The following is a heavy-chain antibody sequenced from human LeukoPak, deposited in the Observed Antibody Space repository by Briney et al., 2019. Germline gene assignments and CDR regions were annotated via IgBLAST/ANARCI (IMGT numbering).Heavy chain of an antibody. CDR1: GFTFSSYS. Sequence: GGSLRLSCAASGFTFSSYSMNWVRQAPGKGLEWVSSISSSSTYIYYADSVKGRFTISRDNAKNSLYLQMNSLRAEDTAVYYCARANPPPGPAADKPNYYYYGMDVWGQGTTVTVSS. CDR2: ISSSSTYI. V-gene: IGHV3-21*01. CDR3: ARANPPPGPAADKPNYYYYGMDV. D-gene: IGHD2-2*01. J-gene: IGHJ6*02.